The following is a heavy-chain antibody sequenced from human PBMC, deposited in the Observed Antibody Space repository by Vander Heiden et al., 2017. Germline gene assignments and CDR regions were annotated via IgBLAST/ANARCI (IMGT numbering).Heavy chain of an antibody. CDR3: AKPRAMTTVVKGAFDI. D-gene: IGHD4-17*01. CDR1: AFTFSRYG. Sequence: QVQPVESGGGVVQPGRSLSLSCAASAFTFSRYGMHWVRQAPGKGLEWVAVISYDGSNKYYADSVKGRFTISRDNSKNTLYLQMNSLRAEDTAVYYCAKPRAMTTVVKGAFDIWGQGTMVTVSS. J-gene: IGHJ3*02. V-gene: IGHV3-30*18. CDR2: ISYDGSNK.